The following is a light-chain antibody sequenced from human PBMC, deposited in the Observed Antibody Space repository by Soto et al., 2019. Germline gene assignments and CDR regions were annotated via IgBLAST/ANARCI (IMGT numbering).Light chain of an antibody. CDR1: QNINNY. CDR3: HQYDHLPP. CDR2: DAS. J-gene: IGKJ5*01. V-gene: IGKV1-33*01. Sequence: IQMTQSPSALSASVGDRVTITCQASQNINNYLNWYQQKPERAPKLLIYDASNLEAGVPSRFRGSGSGTDFTFTISRLQPEDIATYYCHQYDHLPPFCQGTRLAIK.